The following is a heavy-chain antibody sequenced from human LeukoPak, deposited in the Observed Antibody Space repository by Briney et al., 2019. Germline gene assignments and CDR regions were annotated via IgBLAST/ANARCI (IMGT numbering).Heavy chain of an antibody. CDR1: GGSISSYY. J-gene: IGHJ3*02. CDR3: AREMRVGDAFDI. CDR2: IYTSGST. V-gene: IGHV4-4*07. D-gene: IGHD2-15*01. Sequence: SEPLSLTCTVSGGSISSYYWSWIRQPAGKGLEWIGRIYTSGSTNYNPSLKSRVTMSVDTSKNQFSLKLSSVTAADTAVYYCAREMRVGDAFDIWGQGTMVTVSS.